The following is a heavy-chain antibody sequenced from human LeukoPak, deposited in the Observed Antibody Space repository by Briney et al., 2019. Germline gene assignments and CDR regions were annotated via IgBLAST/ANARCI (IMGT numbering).Heavy chain of an antibody. V-gene: IGHV4-39*07. J-gene: IGHJ5*02. CDR1: GGSISSSSYY. Sequence: SETLSLTCTVSGGSISSSSYYWGWIRQPPGKGLEWIGSIYYSGSTYYNPSLKSRVTISVDTSKNQFSLKLSSVTAADTAVYYCARGGDIVVVVAANNWFDLWGQGTLVTVSS. CDR2: IYYSGST. D-gene: IGHD2-15*01. CDR3: ARGGDIVVVVAANNWFDL.